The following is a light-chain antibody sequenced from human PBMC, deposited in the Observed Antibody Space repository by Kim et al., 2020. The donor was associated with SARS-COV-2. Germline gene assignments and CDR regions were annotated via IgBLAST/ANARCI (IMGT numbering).Light chain of an antibody. J-gene: IGLJ1*01. Sequence: SYELTQPPSVSVSPGQTASITCSGDKLGDKYACWYQQKPGQSPVLVIYQDSKRPSGIPERFSGSNSGNTATLTISGTQAMDEADYYCQAWDSSYSVFGTG. CDR3: QAWDSSYSV. CDR2: QDS. V-gene: IGLV3-1*01. CDR1: KLGDKY.